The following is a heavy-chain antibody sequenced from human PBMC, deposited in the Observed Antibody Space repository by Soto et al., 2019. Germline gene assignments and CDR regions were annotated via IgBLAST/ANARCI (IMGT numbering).Heavy chain of an antibody. CDR1: GYTFTSYA. D-gene: IGHD3-9*01. CDR2: INAGNGNT. CDR3: ARDGENYDILTGYYPLLWY. V-gene: IGHV1-3*01. J-gene: IGHJ4*02. Sequence: ASVKVSCKASGYTFTSYAMHWVRQAPGQRLEWMGWINAGNGNTKYSQKFQGRVTITRDKSASTAYMELSSLRSEDTAVYYCARDGENYDILTGYYPLLWYWGQGTLVTVSS.